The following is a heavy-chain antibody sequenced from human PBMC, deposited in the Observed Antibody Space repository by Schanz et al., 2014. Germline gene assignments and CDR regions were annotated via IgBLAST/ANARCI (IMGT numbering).Heavy chain of an antibody. CDR2: IIPIHGIA. J-gene: IGHJ4*02. Sequence: QVQLVQSGAEVKKPGASVKVSCKASGGTFSTYPINWLRQAPGQGLEWMGRIIPIHGIATYAQKFQGRLTITADKSTSTAYMELSSLRSEDTAMYYCARDYYDSSGYYYCDYWGQGTLVTVSS. D-gene: IGHD3-22*01. V-gene: IGHV1-69*09. CDR1: GGTFSTYP. CDR3: ARDYYDSSGYYYCDY.